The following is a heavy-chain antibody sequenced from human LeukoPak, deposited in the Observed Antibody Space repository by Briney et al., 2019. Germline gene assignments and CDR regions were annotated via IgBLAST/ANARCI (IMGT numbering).Heavy chain of an antibody. D-gene: IGHD5-12*01. Sequence: PSETLPLTCTVSGGSISSYYWSWIRQPAGKGLKWIGRIYTSGSTNHNPSLKSRVTISVDKSKNQFSLKLSSVTAADTAVYYCARGLGNYGYWGQGTLVTVSS. J-gene: IGHJ4*02. CDR3: ARGLGNYGY. V-gene: IGHV4-4*07. CDR2: IYTSGST. CDR1: GGSISSYY.